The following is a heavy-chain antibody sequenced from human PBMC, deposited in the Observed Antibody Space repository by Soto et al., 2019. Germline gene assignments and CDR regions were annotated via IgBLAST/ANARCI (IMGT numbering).Heavy chain of an antibody. CDR2: FDADDGET. D-gene: IGHD1-26*01. CDR1: GYTLTELS. CDR3: ATDLREGAHVCYFDY. V-gene: IGHV1-24*01. Sequence: GASVKVSSKVSGYTLTELSMHWVRRAPGKGHEWMAGFDADDGETINAQKFQGRVTMTEDTSTDTAYRELSSLRSEDTAVYYCATDLREGAHVCYFDYWGQGTLVTVSS. J-gene: IGHJ4*02.